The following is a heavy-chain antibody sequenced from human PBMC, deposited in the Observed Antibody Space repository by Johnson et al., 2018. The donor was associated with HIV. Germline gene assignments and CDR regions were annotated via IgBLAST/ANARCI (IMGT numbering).Heavy chain of an antibody. V-gene: IGHV3-30*04. CDR2: ISFAGVKK. CDR1: GFTLSSYA. Sequence: QVQLVESGGGVVQPGRSLRLSCAASGFTLSSYAMHWVRQAPGKGLEWVTVISFAGVKKYYADSVKGRFTISRDNSKNTLYLQMNSLRAEDTAVYYCARDWEGYAFDIWGQGTMVTVSS. CDR3: ARDWEGYAFDI. J-gene: IGHJ3*02. D-gene: IGHD1-26*01.